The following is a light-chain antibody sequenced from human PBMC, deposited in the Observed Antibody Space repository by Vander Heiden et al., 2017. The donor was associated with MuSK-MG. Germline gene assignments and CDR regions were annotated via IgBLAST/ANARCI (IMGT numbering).Light chain of an antibody. CDR1: QSVSSN. CDR2: GAS. V-gene: IGKV3-15*01. CDR3: QQYNNWPPLT. J-gene: IGKJ4*01. Sequence: EIVMTPSPATLSVSPGERATLSCWASQSVSSNLAWYQQKPGQAPRLLIYGASTRATGIPARFSGSGSGTEFTLAISSLQSGDFAVYYCQQYNNWPPLTFGGGTKVEIK.